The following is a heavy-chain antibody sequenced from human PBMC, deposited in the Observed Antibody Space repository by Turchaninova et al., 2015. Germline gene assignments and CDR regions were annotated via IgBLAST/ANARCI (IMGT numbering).Heavy chain of an antibody. Sequence: GGLMQPGGSLRLSCAASGLTFRFYEMNWVRQAPGKGLEWVSYISSSGGPIHYADSVKGRFTISRDNAKNSLSLQMNSLRAEDTAVYYCAGGTYYYYMDVWGKGTTVTVSS. D-gene: IGHD3-16*01. V-gene: IGHV3-48*03. CDR3: AGGTYYYYMDV. J-gene: IGHJ6*03. CDR1: GLTFRFYE. CDR2: ISSSGGPI.